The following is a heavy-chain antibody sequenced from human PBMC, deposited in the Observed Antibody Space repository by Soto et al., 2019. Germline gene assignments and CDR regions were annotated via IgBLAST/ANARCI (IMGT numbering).Heavy chain of an antibody. J-gene: IGHJ4*02. V-gene: IGHV4-31*03. D-gene: IGHD3-9*01. Sequence: KPSETLSLTCTVSGASISSGNYYWNWVRQYPGKGLEWVGYLYHRGTTYYNPSLKSRLSISLDTSKNQFSLKVSSVTAADTAVYYCARASFDYLWLYDYWGQGTLVTVSS. CDR3: ARASFDYLWLYDY. CDR2: LYHRGTT. CDR1: GASISSGNYY.